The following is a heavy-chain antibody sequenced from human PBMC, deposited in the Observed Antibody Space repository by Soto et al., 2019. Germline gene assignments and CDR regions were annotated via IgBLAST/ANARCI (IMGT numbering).Heavy chain of an antibody. CDR2: ISPIFGTA. CDR1: GGTLSSYA. J-gene: IGHJ5*02. Sequence: VASAEASSKARGGTLSSYAISWLRQAPGQGLEWMGGISPIFGTANYAQKFKGRVTITADESTSTAYMELSSLRSEDTAVYYCASTYDFWRGYYLEEVHWFDPCGQGTLVTGSS. V-gene: IGHV1-69*13. CDR3: ASTYDFWRGYYLEEVHWFDP. D-gene: IGHD3-3*01.